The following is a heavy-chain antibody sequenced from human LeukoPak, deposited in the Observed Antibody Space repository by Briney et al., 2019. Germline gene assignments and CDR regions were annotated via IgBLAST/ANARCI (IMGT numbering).Heavy chain of an antibody. D-gene: IGHD3-22*01. CDR2: IKQDGSEK. V-gene: IGHV3-7*01. J-gene: IGHJ4*02. CDR1: GFTFSSYW. Sequence: GGSLRLSCAASGFTFSSYWMSWVRQAPGKGLEWVANIKQDGSEKYYVDSVKGRFTISRDNAKNSLYLQMDSLRAEDTAMYYCARPLRYYYDSSGYYPVYFDYWGQGTLVTVSS. CDR3: ARPLRYYYDSSGYYPVYFDY.